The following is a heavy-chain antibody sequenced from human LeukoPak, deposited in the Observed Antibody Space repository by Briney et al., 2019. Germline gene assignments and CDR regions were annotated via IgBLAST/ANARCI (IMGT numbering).Heavy chain of an antibody. CDR1: GYTFTSYY. CDR2: INPSGGST. D-gene: IGHD6-13*01. V-gene: IGHV1-46*01. J-gene: IGHJ5*02. CDR3: ARETGYSSSWYGSSISRGDWFDP. Sequence: GASVKVSCKASGYTFTSYYMHWVRQAPGQGLEWMGIINPSGGSTSYAQKFQGRVTMTRDMSTSTVYMELSSLRSEDTAVYYCARETGYSSSWYGSSISRGDWFDPWGQGTLVTVSS.